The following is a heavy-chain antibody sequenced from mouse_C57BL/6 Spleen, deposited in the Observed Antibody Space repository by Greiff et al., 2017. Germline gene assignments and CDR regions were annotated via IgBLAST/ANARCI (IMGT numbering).Heavy chain of an antibody. CDR1: GYTFTDSN. D-gene: IGHD3-2*02. V-gene: IGHV1-18*01. CDR2: INPNNGGP. Sequence: EVQLQQSGPELVKPGASVKIPCKASGYTFTDSNMAWVKQSPGKSLEWFGDINPNNGGPIYNQTFKGKATLTVAKSSSTAYLELRSLTSVDTAGYEGAGGRTAQGNYFDYWGQGTTLTVSS. J-gene: IGHJ2*01. CDR3: AGGRTAQGNYFDY.